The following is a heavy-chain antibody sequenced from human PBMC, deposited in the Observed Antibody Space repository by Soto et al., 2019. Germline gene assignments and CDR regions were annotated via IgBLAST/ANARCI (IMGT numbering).Heavy chain of an antibody. Sequence: SETLSLTCTVSGGSISSGDYYWSWIRQPPGKGLEWIGYIYYSGSTYYNPSLRSRVTISVDMSKNQFSLKLSSVTSADPAVYYCARGGDSSGYYNFFTYCGQRPLVTVST. CDR1: GGSISSGDYY. D-gene: IGHD3-22*01. V-gene: IGHV4-30-4*01. CDR2: IYYSGST. CDR3: ARGGDSSGYYNFFTY. J-gene: IGHJ4*02.